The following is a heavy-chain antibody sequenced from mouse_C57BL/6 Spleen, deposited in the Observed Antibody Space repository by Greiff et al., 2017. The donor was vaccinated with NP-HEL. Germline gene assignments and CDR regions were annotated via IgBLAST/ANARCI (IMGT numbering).Heavy chain of an antibody. Sequence: QVQLQQSGAELARPGASVKLSCKASGYTFTSYGISWVKQRTGQGLEWIGEIYPRSGNTYYNEKFKGKATLTADKSSSTAYMELRSLTSEDSAVYFCARQRTAQASYYFDYWGQGTTRTVSS. J-gene: IGHJ2*01. V-gene: IGHV1-81*01. CDR2: IYPRSGNT. CDR1: GYTFTSYG. CDR3: ARQRTAQASYYFDY. D-gene: IGHD3-2*02.